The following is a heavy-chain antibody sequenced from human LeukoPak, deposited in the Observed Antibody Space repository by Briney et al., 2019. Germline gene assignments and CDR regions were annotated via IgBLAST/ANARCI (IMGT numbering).Heavy chain of an antibody. Sequence: GGSLRLSCAASGFTFSSYALSWVREAPGKGLEWVSGISGSGGSTYYADSVKGRFTISRDNSKNTLFLQMNSLRAEDTAVYYCAIPPDISTGYNSWGQGTLVTVSS. V-gene: IGHV3-23*01. CDR2: ISGSGGST. D-gene: IGHD3-9*01. CDR3: AIPPDISTGYNS. CDR1: GFTFSSYA. J-gene: IGHJ4*02.